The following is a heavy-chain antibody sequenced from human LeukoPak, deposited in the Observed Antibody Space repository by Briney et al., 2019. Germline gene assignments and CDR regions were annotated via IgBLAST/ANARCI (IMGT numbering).Heavy chain of an antibody. V-gene: IGHV1-69*05. Sequence: SVKVSCKASGGTFSSYAISWVRQAPGQGLEWMGGIIPIFGTANYAQKFQGRVTITTDESTSTAYMELSRLRSDDTAVYYCARGGVVQLWSPYYYYGMDVWGQGTTVTVSS. D-gene: IGHD5-18*01. CDR2: IIPIFGTA. CDR1: GGTFSSYA. CDR3: ARGGVVQLWSPYYYYGMDV. J-gene: IGHJ6*02.